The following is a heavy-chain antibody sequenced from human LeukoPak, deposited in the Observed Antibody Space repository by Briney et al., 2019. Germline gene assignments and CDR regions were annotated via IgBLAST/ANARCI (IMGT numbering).Heavy chain of an antibody. CDR2: IRYDGSNK. CDR1: GFTFSSYW. J-gene: IGHJ4*02. Sequence: PGGSLRLSCAASGFTFSSYWMSWVRQAPGKGLEWVAFIRYDGSNKYYADSVKGRFTISRDNSKNTLYLQMNSLRAEDTAVYYCAKDEEVATINSFDYWGQGTLVTVSS. CDR3: AKDEEVATINSFDY. D-gene: IGHD5-12*01. V-gene: IGHV3-30*02.